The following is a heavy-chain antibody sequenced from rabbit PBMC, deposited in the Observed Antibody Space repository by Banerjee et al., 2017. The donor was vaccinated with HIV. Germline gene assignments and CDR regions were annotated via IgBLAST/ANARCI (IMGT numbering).Heavy chain of an antibody. J-gene: IGHJ6*01. CDR1: GFSFSSSYY. CDR3: ARAGYGDFGYAAM. Sequence: QEQLEESGGDLVKPEGSLTLTCKASGFSFSSSYYMCWVRQAPGKGLEWIGCIYSGSSGNTYYASWAKGRFTISKTSSTTVTLQMTSLTAADTATYFCARAGYGDFGYAAMWGPGTLVTVS. CDR2: IYSGSSGNT. D-gene: IGHD2-1*01. V-gene: IGHV1S45*01.